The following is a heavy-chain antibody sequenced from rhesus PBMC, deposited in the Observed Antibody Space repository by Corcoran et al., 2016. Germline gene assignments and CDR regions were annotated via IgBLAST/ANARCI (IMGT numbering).Heavy chain of an antibody. D-gene: IGHD6-13*01. CDR2: IYGNSANT. CDR1: GGSISDYYS. CDR3: ARDPGIAAGRGSYFDY. V-gene: IGHV4S9*01. J-gene: IGHJ4*01. Sequence: QVQLQESGPGLVKPSETLSLTCAVSGGSISDYYSWNWIRQPPGKGLEWIGNIYGNSANTYYHPSLKSRVTMSKDTSKNQFFLKLSSVTAADTAVYYCARDPGIAAGRGSYFDYWGQGVLVTVSS.